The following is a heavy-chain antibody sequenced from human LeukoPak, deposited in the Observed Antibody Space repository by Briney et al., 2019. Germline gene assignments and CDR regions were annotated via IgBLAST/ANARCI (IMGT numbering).Heavy chain of an antibody. CDR2: INSDGSST. Sequence: PGGSLRLSCAASGFTFSSYWMHWVRQAPGKGLVWVSRINSDGSSTSYADSVKGRFTISRDNAKNTLYLQMNSLRAEDTAVYYCAKDFGGLGFDPWGQGTLVTVSS. D-gene: IGHD3-10*01. CDR1: GFTFSSYW. CDR3: AKDFGGLGFDP. J-gene: IGHJ5*02. V-gene: IGHV3-74*01.